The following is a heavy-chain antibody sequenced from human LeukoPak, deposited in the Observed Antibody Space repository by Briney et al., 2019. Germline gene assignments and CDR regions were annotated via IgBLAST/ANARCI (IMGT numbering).Heavy chain of an antibody. CDR2: IRSKAYGGTT. J-gene: IGHJ4*02. Sequence: GGSLTLSCTASGFTFGDYAVTWVRQAPGKGLEWVGLIRSKAYGGTTEYAASVKGRFTISRDDSKSIAYLQMNSLKTEDTAVYCCNSLSASSPIDYWGQGTLDPVSS. CDR1: GFTFGDYA. V-gene: IGHV3-49*04. CDR3: NSLSASSPIDY.